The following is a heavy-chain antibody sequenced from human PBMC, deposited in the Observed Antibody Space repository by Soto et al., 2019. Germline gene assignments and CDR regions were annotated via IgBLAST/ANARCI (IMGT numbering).Heavy chain of an antibody. CDR1: GTSISSTFW. CDR2: IYHTGST. J-gene: IGHJ4*02. Sequence: QVQLRESGPGMVRPSGTLSLTCTVSGTSISSTFWWTWVRQPPGKGLEWIGEIYHTGSTKYNPSHKSRVPISADKVNNPFPPELRTATGADTAVYYFATLPPRIVVVKTELPTWGQGTLVIVSS. D-gene: IGHD2-15*01. V-gene: IGHV4-4*02. CDR3: ATLPPRIVVVKTELPT.